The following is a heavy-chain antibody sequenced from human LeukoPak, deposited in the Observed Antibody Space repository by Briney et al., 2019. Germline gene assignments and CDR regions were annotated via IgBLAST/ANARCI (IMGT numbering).Heavy chain of an antibody. J-gene: IGHJ3*01. D-gene: IGHD3-22*01. CDR3: ARSYYYDSTGYNAFDL. CDR2: IHTSGST. CDR1: GGSISDYY. V-gene: IGHV4-4*07. Sequence: SETLSLTCTVSGGSISDYYWSWVRLPAGKGLEWIGRIHTSGSTDYNPSLKSRVTMSIDTSKNQFSLKVNSVTAADTAVYYCARSYYYDSTGYNAFDLWGQGTMVTVSS.